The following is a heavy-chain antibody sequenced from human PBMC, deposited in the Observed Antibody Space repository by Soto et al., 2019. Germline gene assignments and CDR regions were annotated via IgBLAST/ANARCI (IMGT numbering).Heavy chain of an antibody. CDR2: IKSKINGGTT. V-gene: IGHV3-15*07. J-gene: IGHJ3*02. Sequence: GGSLRLSCGASGFAFSNAWINWVRQAPGKGLEWVGRIKSKINGGTTDFAASVKGRFAISRDDSKNIVYLQMNSLKTEDTAVYYCARGAPGYCSGGSCYSAFDIWGQGTMVTVSS. CDR1: GFAFSNAW. CDR3: ARGAPGYCSGGSCYSAFDI. D-gene: IGHD2-15*01.